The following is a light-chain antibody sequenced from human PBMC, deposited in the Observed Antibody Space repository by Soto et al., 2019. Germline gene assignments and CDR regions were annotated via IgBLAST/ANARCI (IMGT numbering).Light chain of an antibody. J-gene: IGKJ1*01. CDR3: QQYNNWPQVS. V-gene: IGKV3-15*01. CDR2: ATS. CDR1: QTVSSN. Sequence: RVRTQSPATLSASPGEKIALSCRASQTVSSNLAWYQHKPGRAPRLLIYATSTRATDVSARFSGSGDGTEFTLTISSLQPEDFAVYYCQQYNNWPQVSVGPGTKVEIK.